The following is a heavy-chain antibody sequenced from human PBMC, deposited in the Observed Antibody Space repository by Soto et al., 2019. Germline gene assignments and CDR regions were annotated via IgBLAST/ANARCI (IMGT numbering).Heavy chain of an antibody. CDR1: GGSFSGYY. D-gene: IGHD1-7*01. CDR2: INHSGST. CDR3: ARRMITGTMDAFDI. Sequence: SETLSLTCAVYGGSFSGYYWSWIRQPPGKGLEWIGEINHSGSTNYNPSLKSRVTISVDTSKNQFSLKLSSVTAADTAVYYCARRMITGTMDAFDIWGQGTMVTVSS. V-gene: IGHV4-34*01. J-gene: IGHJ3*02.